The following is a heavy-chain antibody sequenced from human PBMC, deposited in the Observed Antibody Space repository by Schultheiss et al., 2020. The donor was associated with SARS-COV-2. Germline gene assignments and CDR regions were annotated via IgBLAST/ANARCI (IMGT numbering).Heavy chain of an antibody. Sequence: GGSLRLSCAASGFTFSSYGMHWVRQAPGKGLEWVAVIWYDGSNKYYADSVKGRFTISRDNAKNSLYLQMNSLRAEDTAVYYCAKGGWLEYWGQGTLVTVSS. CDR1: GFTFSSYG. CDR2: IWYDGSNK. CDR3: AKGGWLEY. D-gene: IGHD3-9*01. V-gene: IGHV3-33*03. J-gene: IGHJ4*02.